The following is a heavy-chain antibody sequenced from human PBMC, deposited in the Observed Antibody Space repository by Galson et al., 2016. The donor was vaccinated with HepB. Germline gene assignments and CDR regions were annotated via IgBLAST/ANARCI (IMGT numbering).Heavy chain of an antibody. D-gene: IGHD6-13*01. CDR3: AGSLYSSGWYAN. J-gene: IGHJ4*02. CDR2: ITAGNGTT. V-gene: IGHV1-3*01. CDR1: GYTFTRSA. Sequence: SVKVSCKASGYTFTRSAMHWVRQAPGQRLEWMGWITAGNGTTHYSQKFQGRVTMTRDTSARTAYTELSSLRSEDTAVYYCAGSLYSSGWYANWGQGTLVTVSS.